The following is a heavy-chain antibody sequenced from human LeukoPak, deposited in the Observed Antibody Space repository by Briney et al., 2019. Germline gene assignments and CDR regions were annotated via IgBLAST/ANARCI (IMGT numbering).Heavy chain of an antibody. D-gene: IGHD2-15*01. V-gene: IGHV4-39*01. CDR3: VRVGRVAVGYNWFDP. J-gene: IGHJ5*02. CDR1: GGSISSSSYY. CDR2: IYYSGST. Sequence: PSETLSLTCTVSGGSISSSSYYWGWIRQPPGKGLEWIVSIYYSGSTYSNPSLKSRVTISVDTSKNQFSLELRSVTAADTAVYYCVRVGRVAVGYNWFDPWGQGTLVTVSS.